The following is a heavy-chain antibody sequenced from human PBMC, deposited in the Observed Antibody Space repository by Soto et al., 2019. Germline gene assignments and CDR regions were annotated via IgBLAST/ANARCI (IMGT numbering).Heavy chain of an antibody. V-gene: IGHV4-61*08. D-gene: IGHD2-2*01. J-gene: IGHJ6*02. CDR3: ARAVYCTTANCWDDFHYYNIDV. Sequence: SETLSLTCAVSGDSVSSSDFYWTWIRQPPGKPLEWIGYVYSTGTTNYSPSLKSRVDMSVDTSENQFSLKVRSVTAADAAVYYCARAVYCTTANCWDDFHYYNIDVWGQGTAVTVSS. CDR2: VYSTGTT. CDR1: GDSVSSSDFY.